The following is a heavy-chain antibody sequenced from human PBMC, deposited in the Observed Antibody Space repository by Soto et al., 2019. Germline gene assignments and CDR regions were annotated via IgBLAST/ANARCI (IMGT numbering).Heavy chain of an antibody. Sequence: PSETLSLTCTVSGASISGFYWSWIRKSAGKGLEWIGRIYATGTTDYNPSLKSRVMMSVDTSKNQFSLKLSSVTAADTAVYYCAREPYYYDNSGYYDYWGQGTRVTVSS. V-gene: IGHV4-4*07. CDR1: GASISGFY. CDR2: IYATGTT. CDR3: AREPYYYDNSGYYDY. D-gene: IGHD3-22*01. J-gene: IGHJ4*02.